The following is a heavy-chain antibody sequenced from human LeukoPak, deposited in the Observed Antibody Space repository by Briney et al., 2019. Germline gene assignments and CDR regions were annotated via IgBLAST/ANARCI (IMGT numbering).Heavy chain of an antibody. CDR2: ISSGSGTI. J-gene: IGHJ3*02. Sequence: GGSLRLSCAASGFTFSDYYMSWIRQTPGKGLEWLSYISSGSGTIYYADSVKGRFTISRDNAKNSLYLQMNSLRAEDMALYYCAKDLSPTNWNHKSGAFDIWGQGTMVTVSS. CDR3: AKDLSPTNWNHKSGAFDI. D-gene: IGHD1-14*01. V-gene: IGHV3-11*01. CDR1: GFTFSDYY.